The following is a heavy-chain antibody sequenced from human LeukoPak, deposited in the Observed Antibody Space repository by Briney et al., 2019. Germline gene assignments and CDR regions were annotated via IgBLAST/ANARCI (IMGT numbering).Heavy chain of an antibody. CDR1: GLTFSGSD. D-gene: IGHD6-19*01. V-gene: IGHV3-73*01. CDR2: IRSKTNNYAT. Sequence: GGSLRLSCTASGLTFSGSDIHWVRQASGKGLEWVGRIRSKTNNYATAYAVSVRGRFTISRDDSKNTAYLQMNCLKTEDTAIYYCTRVYSSAYGSFDIWGQGTMVTVSS. J-gene: IGHJ3*02. CDR3: TRVYSSAYGSFDI.